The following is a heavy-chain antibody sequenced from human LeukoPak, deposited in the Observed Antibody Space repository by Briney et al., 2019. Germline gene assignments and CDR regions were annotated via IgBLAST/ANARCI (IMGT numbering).Heavy chain of an antibody. CDR2: IYTSGST. Sequence: SETLSLTCTVSGGSISSYYWSWIRQPPGKGLEWIGRIYTSGSTNYNPSLKSRVTMSVDTSKNQFSLKLSSVTAADTAVYYCARGGWAAMATPFDYWGQGTLVTVSS. V-gene: IGHV4-4*07. D-gene: IGHD5-18*01. CDR1: GGSISSYY. J-gene: IGHJ4*02. CDR3: ARGGWAAMATPFDY.